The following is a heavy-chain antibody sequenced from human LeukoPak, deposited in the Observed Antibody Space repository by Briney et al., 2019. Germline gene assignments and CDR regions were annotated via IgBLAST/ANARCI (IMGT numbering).Heavy chain of an antibody. CDR3: ARRWDIVVVPAAKGYYFDY. V-gene: IGHV4-39*01. Sequence: PSETLSLACTVSGGSISSGSYYWGWIRQPPGKGLEWIGSIYYSGSTYYNPSLKSRVTISVDTSKNQFSLRLSSVTAADTAVYYCARRWDIVVVPAAKGYYFDYWGQGTLVTVSS. D-gene: IGHD2-2*01. CDR1: GGSISSGSYY. CDR2: IYYSGST. J-gene: IGHJ4*02.